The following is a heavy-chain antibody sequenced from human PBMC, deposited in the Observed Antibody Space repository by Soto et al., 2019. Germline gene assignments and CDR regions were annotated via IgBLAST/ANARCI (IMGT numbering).Heavy chain of an antibody. CDR3: ARRYAPRYSSGNNHFDL. D-gene: IGHD6-19*01. J-gene: IGHJ4*02. V-gene: IGHV4-39*01. Sequence: QLQLQESGPGLVKPSETLSLTCNVSTGSIFSNSYYWGWIRQPPGKGLEWIATINHSGSTYHNPSLKSRVTISVDTSKNQFSLILRSVTAADTAVYYCARRYAPRYSSGNNHFDLGGQGTLVTVSS. CDR1: TGSIFSNSYY. CDR2: INHSGST.